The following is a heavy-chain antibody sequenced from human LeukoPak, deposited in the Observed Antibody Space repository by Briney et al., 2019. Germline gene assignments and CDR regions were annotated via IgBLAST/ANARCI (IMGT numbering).Heavy chain of an antibody. D-gene: IGHD3-9*01. V-gene: IGHV4-59*01. J-gene: IGHJ4*02. CDR1: GGSISSYY. Sequence: SETLSLTCTVSGGSISSYYWSWIRQPPGKGLEWLGYVHDSAGTIYNPSLKSRVTISVGTSKTQFSLKVTSVTTADTAVYYCAKGREDFDTNLGPFNSWGQGILVTVSS. CDR3: AKGREDFDTNLGPFNS. CDR2: VHDSAGT.